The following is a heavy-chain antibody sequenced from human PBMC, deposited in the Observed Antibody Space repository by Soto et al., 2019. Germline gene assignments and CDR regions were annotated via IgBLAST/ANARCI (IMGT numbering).Heavy chain of an antibody. V-gene: IGHV3-33*01. J-gene: IGHJ4*02. Sequence: QVQLVESGGGVVQPGRSLRLSCAASGFTFSSYGIHWVRQAPGKGLEWVAVIWYDGSNKYYADSVKGRFTISRDNSKNTLYLQLNSLRAEDTAVYYCARVAFSGTNADYWGQGTLVTVSS. CDR3: ARVAFSGTNADY. CDR2: IWYDGSNK. CDR1: GFTFSSYG. D-gene: IGHD1-26*01.